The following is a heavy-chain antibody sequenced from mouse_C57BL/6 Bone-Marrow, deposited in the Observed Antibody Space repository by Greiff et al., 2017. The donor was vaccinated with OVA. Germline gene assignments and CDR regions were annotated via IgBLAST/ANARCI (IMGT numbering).Heavy chain of an antibody. Sequence: QVQLQQPGAELVMPGASVKLSCKASGYTFTGYWMHWVKQRPGQGLEWIGEIDPSDSYTNYNQKFKSKSTLTVDKSSSTAYMQLSSLTSEDSAVYYCARDWAYAMDYWGQGTSVTVSS. CDR3: ARDWAYAMDY. CDR1: GYTFTGYW. J-gene: IGHJ4*01. CDR2: IDPSDSYT. V-gene: IGHV1-69*01. D-gene: IGHD4-1*01.